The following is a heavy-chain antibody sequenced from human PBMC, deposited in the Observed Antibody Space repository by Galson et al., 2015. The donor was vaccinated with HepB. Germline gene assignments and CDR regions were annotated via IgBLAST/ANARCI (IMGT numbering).Heavy chain of an antibody. CDR3: AREQLLYCSSTGCYGGLFDY. Sequence: QSGAEVKKPGESLKISCKGSGYSFTSYWIGWVRQMPGKGLEWMGIIYPGDSDTRYSPSFQGQVTISADKSISTAYLQWSSLKASDTAMYYCAREQLLYCSSTGCYGGLFDYWGQGTLVTVSS. J-gene: IGHJ4*02. D-gene: IGHD2-2*01. V-gene: IGHV5-51*01. CDR1: GYSFTSYW. CDR2: IYPGDSDT.